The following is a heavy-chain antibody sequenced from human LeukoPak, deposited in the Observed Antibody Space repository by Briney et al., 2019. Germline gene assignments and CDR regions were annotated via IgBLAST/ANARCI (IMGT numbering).Heavy chain of an antibody. CDR2: IFHIGST. D-gene: IGHD3-22*01. V-gene: IGHV4-4*02. CDR3: ASRPGLYSYDDTGYFREYYFNF. J-gene: IGHJ4*02. Sequence: PSETLSLTCAVSGGPITSSNWWSWVRQPPGRGLEWIGQIFHIGSTNYNPSLKSRVTISVDRSNNQFSLRLNSVTAADTAVYFCASRPGLYSYDDTGYFREYYFNFWGQGTLVTVSS. CDR1: GGPITSSNW.